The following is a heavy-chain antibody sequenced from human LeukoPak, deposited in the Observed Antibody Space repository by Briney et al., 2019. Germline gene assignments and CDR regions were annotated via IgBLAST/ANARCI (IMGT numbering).Heavy chain of an antibody. J-gene: IGHJ4*02. CDR2: IYSGGST. D-gene: IGHD6-13*01. CDR1: GFTFSTYN. Sequence: PGGSLRLSCAASGFTFSTYNMNWVRQAPGKGLEWVSVIYSGGSTYYADSVKGRFTISRDNSKNTLYLQMNSLRAEDTAVYYCARDRGGQHPDYWGQGTLVTVSS. CDR3: ARDRGGQHPDY. V-gene: IGHV3-53*01.